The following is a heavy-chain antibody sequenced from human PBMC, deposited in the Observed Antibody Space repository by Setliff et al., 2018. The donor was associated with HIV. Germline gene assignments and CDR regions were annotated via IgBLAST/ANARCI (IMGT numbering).Heavy chain of an antibody. D-gene: IGHD3-22*01. J-gene: IGHJ5*02. CDR1: GGSISSSSYY. V-gene: IGHV4-39*01. Sequence: TLSLTCTVSGGSISSSSYYWSWIRQPPGKGLEWIGSIYYSGSTYYNPSLKSRVTISVDTSKNQFSLKLSSVTAADAAVYYCASRVYYYDSSGYLREEGFDPWGQGTLVTVSS. CDR3: ASRVYYYDSSGYLREEGFDP. CDR2: IYYSGST.